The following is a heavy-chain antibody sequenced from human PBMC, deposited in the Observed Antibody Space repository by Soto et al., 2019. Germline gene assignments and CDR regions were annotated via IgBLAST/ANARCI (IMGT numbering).Heavy chain of an antibody. Sequence: QLVQSGSEVKKPGSSVKVSYQASGGTFSGYVVTWVRQAPGQGLEWMGEFVPLFGTTNYAQRFSGRITITAEESTSTAYMELRTLRSYDTAVYYCATHGLGVSSPPYFDNWGQGTLVTVSS. CDR2: FVPLFGTT. D-gene: IGHD3-16*01. V-gene: IGHV1-69*01. J-gene: IGHJ4*02. CDR1: GGTFSGYV. CDR3: ATHGLGVSSPPYFDN.